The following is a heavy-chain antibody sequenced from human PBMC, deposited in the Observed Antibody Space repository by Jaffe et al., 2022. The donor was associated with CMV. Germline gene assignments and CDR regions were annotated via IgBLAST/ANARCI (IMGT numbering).Heavy chain of an antibody. V-gene: IGHV5-51*01. J-gene: IGHJ6*02. CDR2: IYPGDSDT. Sequence: EVQLVQSGAEVKKPGESLKISCKGSGYSFTSYWIGWVRQMPGKGLEWMGIIYPGDSDTRYSPSFQGQVTISADKSISTAYLQWSSLKASDTAMYYCARHGAGPVVVVTASYYYYYGMDVWGQGTTVTVSS. CDR1: GYSFTSYW. D-gene: IGHD2-21*02. CDR3: ARHGAGPVVVVTASYYYYYGMDV.